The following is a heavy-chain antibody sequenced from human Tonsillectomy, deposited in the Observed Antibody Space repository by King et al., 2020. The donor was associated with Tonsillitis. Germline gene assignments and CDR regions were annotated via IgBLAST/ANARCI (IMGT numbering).Heavy chain of an antibody. V-gene: IGHV4-59*08. Sequence: QLQESGPGLVKPSETLSLTCTVSGGSISGYYWSWIRQPPGKGLEWIGYIYHSGSTNYNPSLKSRVTISLDTSKNQFSLKRSSVTAADTAVYYCARQISFDYCGPGAQVTVAS. J-gene: IGHJ4*02. CDR3: ARQISFDY. CDR2: IYHSGST. CDR1: GGSISGYY.